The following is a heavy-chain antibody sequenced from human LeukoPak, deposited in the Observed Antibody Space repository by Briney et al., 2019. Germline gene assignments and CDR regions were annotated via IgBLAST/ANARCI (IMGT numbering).Heavy chain of an antibody. D-gene: IGHD3-3*01. CDR2: IYYSGST. Sequence: PETLSLTRTISGGSISSYYWSWIRQPPGKRLERIVHIYYSGSTYYNPSPKSRVTISVNASKTQFSLKPSSVTAADTAVYYCASRSSIWGGYRDTLYCFDSWGQGTLVTVSS. CDR3: ASRSSIWGGYRDTLYCFDS. J-gene: IGHJ4*02. CDR1: GGSISSYY. V-gene: IGHV4-59*01.